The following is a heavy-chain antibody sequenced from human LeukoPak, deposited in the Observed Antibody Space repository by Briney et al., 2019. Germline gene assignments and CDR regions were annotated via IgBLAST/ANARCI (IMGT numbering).Heavy chain of an antibody. CDR3: AKAQAGHGPSYGMDV. CDR2: ISYDGSNK. CDR1: GFTFSSYG. J-gene: IGHJ6*02. D-gene: IGHD6-19*01. V-gene: IGHV3-30*18. Sequence: GGSLRLSCAASGFTFSSYGMHWVRQAPGKGLEWVAVISYDGSNKYYADSVKGRFTISRDNSKNTLYLQMNSLRAEDTAVYYCAKAQAGHGPSYGMDVWGQGTTVTVSS.